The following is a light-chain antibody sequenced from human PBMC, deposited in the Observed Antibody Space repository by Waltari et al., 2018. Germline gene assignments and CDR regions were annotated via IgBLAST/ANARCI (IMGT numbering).Light chain of an antibody. Sequence: SYELTQPSSVSVSPGQTARITCSGEVLAKRYTRWFQQKPGQAPVLVIYKDSERTSGIPERFSGSSSGTTVTLTISGAQVEDEADYYCYSVDDNKRVFGGGTKLTVL. V-gene: IGLV3-27*01. CDR2: KDS. J-gene: IGLJ2*01. CDR3: YSVDDNKRV. CDR1: VLAKRY.